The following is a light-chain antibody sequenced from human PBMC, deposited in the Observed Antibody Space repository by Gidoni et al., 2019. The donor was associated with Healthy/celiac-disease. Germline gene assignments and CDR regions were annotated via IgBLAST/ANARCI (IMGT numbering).Light chain of an antibody. CDR2: LEGSGSY. CDR1: SGHSSYI. V-gene: IGLV4-60*02. J-gene: IGLJ2*01. CDR3: ETWDSNTYVV. Sequence: QPVLTQSSSASASLGSSVKLTCTLSSGHSSYIIAWHQQQPGKAPRYLMKLEGSGSYNKGSGVPDRCSGSSSGADRYLTISNLQFEDEADYYCETWDSNTYVVFGGGTKLTVL.